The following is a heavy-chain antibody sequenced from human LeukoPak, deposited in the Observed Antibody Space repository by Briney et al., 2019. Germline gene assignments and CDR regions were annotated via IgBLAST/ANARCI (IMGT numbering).Heavy chain of an antibody. V-gene: IGHV4-30-4*01. CDR1: GGSINTGDYY. Sequence: SETLSLTCTVSGGSINTGDYYWSWIRQPPGKGLEWVGYMYYSGSTYYNPSLKSRVTISLDTSKNQFSLKLSSVTAADTAVYYRARPYYYDSRIDPWGQGTLVTVSS. CDR3: ARPYYYDSRIDP. J-gene: IGHJ5*02. CDR2: MYYSGST. D-gene: IGHD3-22*01.